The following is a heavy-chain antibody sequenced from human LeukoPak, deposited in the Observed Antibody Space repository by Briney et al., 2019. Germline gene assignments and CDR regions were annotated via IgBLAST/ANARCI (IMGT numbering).Heavy chain of an antibody. D-gene: IGHD4-17*01. CDR1: GFTFSSYG. V-gene: IGHV3-30*18. J-gene: IGHJ4*02. Sequence: GGSLRLSCAASGFTFSSYGMHWVRQAPGKGLEWVAVISYDGSNKYYADSVKGRFTISRDNSKNTLYLQMNSLRAEDTAVYYCAKDQVDYGDYAYNFDYWGQGTLVTVSS. CDR2: ISYDGSNK. CDR3: AKDQVDYGDYAYNFDY.